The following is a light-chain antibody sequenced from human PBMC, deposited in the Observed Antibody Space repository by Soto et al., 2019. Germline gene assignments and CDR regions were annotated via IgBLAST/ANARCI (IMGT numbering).Light chain of an antibody. V-gene: IGLV2-14*03. CDR3: TSFTSSSTWV. CDR2: EVS. J-gene: IGLJ3*02. Sequence: SALIQPSSLSGSPGQSITLSCPSTSIDVGGYNYVSWFQQHPGKAPKLKIYEVSNRPSGVSNRFSGSKSGYTASLTISELQAEDEADYYCTSFTSSSTWVFGGGTK. CDR1: SIDVGGYNY.